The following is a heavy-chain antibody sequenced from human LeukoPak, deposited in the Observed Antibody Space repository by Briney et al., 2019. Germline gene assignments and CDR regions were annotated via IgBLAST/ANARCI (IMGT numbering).Heavy chain of an antibody. CDR2: IVPIFGTT. V-gene: IGHV1-69*05. CDR1: GGTFSSHA. CDR3: ARGDSGYDYGFDN. Sequence: SVKVSCKASGGTFSSHAISWVRQAPGQGLEWVGGIVPIFGTTNYAQKFQGRVTITTDESTSTGYMELRSLRSDDTAVYYCARGDSGYDYGFDNWGQGTLVTVSS. J-gene: IGHJ4*02. D-gene: IGHD5-12*01.